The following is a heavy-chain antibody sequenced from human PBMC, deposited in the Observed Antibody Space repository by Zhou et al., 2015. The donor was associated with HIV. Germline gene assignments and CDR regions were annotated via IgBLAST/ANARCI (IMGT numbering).Heavy chain of an antibody. D-gene: IGHD6-6*01. Sequence: QVQLVESGGGVVQPGRSLRLACAASGFTFDRYGMHWVRQAPGKGLEWVAVISYDGSKRFYGDSVKGRFTISRDNSKNTLYLQMNSLRADDTAVYYCARGGIADRQGGGTSHYGMDVWGQGTTVTVSS. CDR3: ARGGIADRQGGGTSHYGMDV. CDR1: GFTFDRYG. V-gene: IGHV3-30*03. CDR2: ISYDGSKR. J-gene: IGHJ6*02.